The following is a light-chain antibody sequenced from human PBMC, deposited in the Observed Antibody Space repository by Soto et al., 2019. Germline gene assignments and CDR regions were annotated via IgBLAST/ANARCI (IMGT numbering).Light chain of an antibody. CDR3: TSWTTSTTMI. CDR2: DVS. CDR1: SSDVGGYSY. V-gene: IGLV2-11*01. Sequence: VLTQPRSVSGSPGQSVTISCTGTSSDVGGYSYVSWYQQHPGKAPKLMIYDVSKRPSGVPDRFSGFKSGNTSSLTISGLQAEDEADYYCTSWTTSTTMIFGGGTKVTVL. J-gene: IGLJ2*01.